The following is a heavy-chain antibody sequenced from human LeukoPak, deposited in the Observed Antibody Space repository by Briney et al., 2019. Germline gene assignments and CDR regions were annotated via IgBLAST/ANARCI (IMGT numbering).Heavy chain of an antibody. D-gene: IGHD5-24*01. CDR3: AKEGRSLQTY. V-gene: IGHV3-23*01. CDR1: GFTFSSYA. CDR2: ISGSGGST. J-gene: IGHJ4*02. Sequence: GGSLRLSCAASGFTFSSYAMSGVRQAPGKGLEWVSTISGSGGSTYYADSVKGRFTITRDNAKNSLYLQMNSLRVEDTAVYYCAKEGRSLQTYWGQGTLVTVSS.